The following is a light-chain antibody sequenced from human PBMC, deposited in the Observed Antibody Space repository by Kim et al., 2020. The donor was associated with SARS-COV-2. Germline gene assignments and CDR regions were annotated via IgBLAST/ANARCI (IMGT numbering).Light chain of an antibody. V-gene: IGKV1-17*01. J-gene: IGKJ1*01. CDR2: AAS. CDR3: LQQNGYPRM. CDR1: QAISNY. Sequence: ASGGNSVTITCRAQQAISNYLGCYQQKPGKAPKCLIYAASILQSGVPSRFSGSGSGTEFSLTISSLQPEDFATYFCLQQNGYPRMFGQGTKVEIK.